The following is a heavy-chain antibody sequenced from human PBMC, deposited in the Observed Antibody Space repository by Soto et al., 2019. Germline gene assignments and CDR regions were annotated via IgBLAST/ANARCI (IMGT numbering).Heavy chain of an antibody. J-gene: IGHJ5*02. D-gene: IGHD3-16*01. CDR2: INHSGST. Sequence: PSETLSLTCTVSGGSISSSSYYWSWIRQPPGKGLEWIGEINHSGSTNYNPSLKSRVTISVDTSKNQFSLKLSSVTAADTAVYYCARADITFGGAPFGPWGQGTLVTVSS. CDR1: GGSISSSSYY. V-gene: IGHV4-39*07. CDR3: ARADITFGGAPFGP.